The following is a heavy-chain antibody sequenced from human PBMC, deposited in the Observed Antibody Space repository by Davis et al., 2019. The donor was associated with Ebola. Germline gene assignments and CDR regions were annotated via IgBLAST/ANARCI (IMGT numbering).Heavy chain of an antibody. D-gene: IGHD1-26*01. CDR3: ATGTGILGTSWLDP. J-gene: IGHJ5*02. CDR2: MNPNSGNT. CDR1: GYSFTSYD. Sequence: AASVKVSCKASGYSFTSYDINWVRQASRQGLEWMGWMNPNSGNTGYAQKFQGRVTMTRATSRTTAYMELSSLTSEDTAVYFCATGTGILGTSWLDPWGQGTLVIVSS. V-gene: IGHV1-8*01.